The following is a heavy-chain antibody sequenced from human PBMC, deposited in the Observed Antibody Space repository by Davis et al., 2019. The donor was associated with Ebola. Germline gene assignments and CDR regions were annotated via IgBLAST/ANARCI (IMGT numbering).Heavy chain of an antibody. D-gene: IGHD3-16*02. CDR3: ARGDDYIWGSYRFDY. Sequence: AASVKVSCKASGGTFSSYAISWVRQAPGQGLEWMGGIIPIFGTANYAQKFQGRVTMTRDTSTSTVYMELSSLRSEDTAVYYCARGDDYIWGSYRFDYWGQGTLVTVSS. CDR1: GGTFSSYA. CDR2: IIPIFGTA. J-gene: IGHJ4*02. V-gene: IGHV1-69*05.